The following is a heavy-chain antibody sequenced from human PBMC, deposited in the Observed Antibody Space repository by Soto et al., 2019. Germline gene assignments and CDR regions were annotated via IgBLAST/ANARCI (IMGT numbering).Heavy chain of an antibody. J-gene: IGHJ5*02. Sequence: ASVKVSCKASGYTFTSYAMHWVRQAPGQRLEWMGWINAGNGNTKYSQKFQGRVTITRDTSASTAYMELSSLRSEDTAVYYCVRGPVLMVYAMGSFNWFDPWGQGTLVTVSS. CDR3: VRGPVLMVYAMGSFNWFDP. D-gene: IGHD2-8*01. V-gene: IGHV1-3*01. CDR1: GYTFTSYA. CDR2: INAGNGNT.